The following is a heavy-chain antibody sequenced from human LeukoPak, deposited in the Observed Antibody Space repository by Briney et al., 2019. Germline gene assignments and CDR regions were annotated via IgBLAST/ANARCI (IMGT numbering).Heavy chain of an antibody. CDR3: ARAYQPLGGLSFPDY. CDR1: GYSFTSYA. V-gene: IGHV7-4-1*02. D-gene: IGHD3-16*02. J-gene: IGHJ4*02. Sequence: ASVKVSCKASGYSFTSYALNWVRQAPGQGLEWMGWINPNTGNPTHAQGFTGRFVFSLDTSVSTAYLQISSLKAEDSAVYYCARAYQPLGGLSFPDYWGQGTLVTVSS. CDR2: INPNTGNP.